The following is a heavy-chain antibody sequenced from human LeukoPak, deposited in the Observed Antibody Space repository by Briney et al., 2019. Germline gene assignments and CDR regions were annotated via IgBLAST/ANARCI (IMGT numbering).Heavy chain of an antibody. J-gene: IGHJ4*02. CDR3: AKGVPYYYDSSGYYSYYFDY. V-gene: IGHV3-23*01. CDR2: ISGSGGTT. Sequence: GGSLRLSWVGSGFTFSSYDMSWVRQAPGKGLEWVSIISGSGGTTYYADSVKGRFTISRDNSKNTLYLQMNSLRAEDTAVYYCAKGVPYYYDSSGYYSYYFDYWGRGTLVTVSS. CDR1: GFTFSSYD. D-gene: IGHD3-22*01.